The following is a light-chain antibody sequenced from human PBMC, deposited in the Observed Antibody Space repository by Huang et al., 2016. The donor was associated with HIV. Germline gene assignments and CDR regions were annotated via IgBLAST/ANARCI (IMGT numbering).Light chain of an antibody. J-gene: IGKJ1*01. CDR1: QSVSNN. V-gene: IGKV3-15*01. Sequence: EIVMTQSPAILSVSPGERATLSCRASQSVSNNLAWYQQQPGQAPRLVIYGVSTRATGIPARFSGSGSGTEFTLTISSLQSEDFAVYYCQQSNSWPPWTFGQGTKVEI. CDR3: QQSNSWPPWT. CDR2: GVS.